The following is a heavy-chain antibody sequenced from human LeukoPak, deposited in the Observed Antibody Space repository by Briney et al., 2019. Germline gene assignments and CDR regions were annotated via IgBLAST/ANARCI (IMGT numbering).Heavy chain of an antibody. CDR3: ARIPDFYDSSAYQGRY. V-gene: IGHV3-7*01. CDR1: GFTFSDSW. D-gene: IGHD3-22*01. CDR2: INQDGKTK. Sequence: GGSLRLSCAASGFTFSDSWMTWVRQAPGRGLEWVADINQDGKTKSYMDSVKGRFTISRDNAKNSLYLQMNSLRAEDTAVYYCARIPDFYDSSAYQGRYWGQGTLVTVSS. J-gene: IGHJ4*02.